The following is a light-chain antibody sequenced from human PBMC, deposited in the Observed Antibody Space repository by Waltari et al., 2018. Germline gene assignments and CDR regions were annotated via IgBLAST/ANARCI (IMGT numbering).Light chain of an antibody. V-gene: IGKV1-5*03. CDR2: NAF. CDR3: QQYNFYPVI. J-gene: IGKJ4*01. CDR1: DNVKNN. Sequence: CRATDNVKNNLAWYQQKPGKAPKVLIHNAFYLESGVPSRFSGSGFGTEFTLTISSLQPDDFATYYCQQYNFYPVIFGGGTRVDIK.